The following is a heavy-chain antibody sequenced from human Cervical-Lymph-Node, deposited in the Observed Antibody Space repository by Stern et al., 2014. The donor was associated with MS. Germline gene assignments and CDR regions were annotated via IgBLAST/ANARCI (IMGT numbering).Heavy chain of an antibody. D-gene: IGHD1-26*01. CDR2: FDPEDVEP. Sequence: VQLEESGAEVKKPGASVKVSCKVSGYTLTELSIHWVRLAPGKGLARMGGFDPEDVEPIYAQKFQGRVLMTEDPSADTAYMELISLRSDDTAVYYCATMVGATDDVFDYWGQGTLVTVSS. J-gene: IGHJ4*02. CDR1: GYTLTELS. V-gene: IGHV1-24*01. CDR3: ATMVGATDDVFDY.